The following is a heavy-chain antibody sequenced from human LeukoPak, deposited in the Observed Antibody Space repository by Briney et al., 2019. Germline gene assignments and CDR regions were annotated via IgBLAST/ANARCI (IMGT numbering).Heavy chain of an antibody. D-gene: IGHD4-17*01. J-gene: IGHJ6*03. V-gene: IGHV1-18*01. CDR3: ARNTVTPRTIWYMDV. CDR1: GYTFTSYG. CDR2: ISAYNGNT. Sequence: ASVKVSCKASGYTFTSYGISWVRQAPGQGLEWMGWISAYNGNTNYAQKFQGRVTMTRDTSISTAYMELSRLRSDDTAVYYCARNTVTPRTIWYMDVWGKGTTVTVSS.